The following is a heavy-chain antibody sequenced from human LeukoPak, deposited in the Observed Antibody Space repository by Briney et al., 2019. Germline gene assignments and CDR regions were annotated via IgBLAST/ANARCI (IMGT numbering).Heavy chain of an antibody. CDR1: GGSFSGYY. D-gene: IGHD3-10*01. CDR2: INHSGST. CDR3: ATLTMVRGVIVDY. J-gene: IGHJ4*02. V-gene: IGHV4-34*01. Sequence: SETLSLTCAVDGGSFSGYYWNWIRQPPGKGLEWIGEINHSGSTNYNPSLKSRVTISVDTSKNQFSLKLSSVTAADTAVYYCATLTMVRGVIVDYWGQGTLVTVSS.